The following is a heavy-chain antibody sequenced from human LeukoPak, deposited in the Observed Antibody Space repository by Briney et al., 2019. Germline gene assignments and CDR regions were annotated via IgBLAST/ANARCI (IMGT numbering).Heavy chain of an antibody. J-gene: IGHJ4*02. D-gene: IGHD6-13*01. CDR1: GFTLSSYA. Sequence: GGSLRLSCAASGFTLSSYAMHWVRQAPGSGLEWVAVISYDGSNKYYADSVKGRFTISRDNSKNTLYLQVNSLRAEDTAVYYCAKGEGIAAAGVDYWGQGTLVTVSS. CDR3: AKGEGIAAAGVDY. V-gene: IGHV3-30*04. CDR2: ISYDGSNK.